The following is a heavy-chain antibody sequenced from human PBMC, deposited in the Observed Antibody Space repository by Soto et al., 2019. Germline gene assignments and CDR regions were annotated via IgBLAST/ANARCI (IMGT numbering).Heavy chain of an antibody. CDR1: GFTFSSYS. CDR2: ISSSSSTI. V-gene: IGHV3-48*02. CDR3: ARLTRYYYDSSGYSYYYYYGMDV. D-gene: IGHD3-22*01. Sequence: GGSLRLSCAASGFTFSSYSMNWVRQAPGKGLEWVSYISSSSSTIYYADSVKGRFTISRDNAKNSLYLQMNSLRDEDTAVYYCARLTRYYYDSSGYSYYYYYGMDVWGQGTTVTVSS. J-gene: IGHJ6*02.